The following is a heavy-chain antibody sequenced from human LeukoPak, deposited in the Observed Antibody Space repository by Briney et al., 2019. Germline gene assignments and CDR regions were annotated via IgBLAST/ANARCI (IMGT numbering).Heavy chain of an antibody. V-gene: IGHV4-31*03. Sequence: SETLSLTCTVSGGSISSSGYYWSWIRQHPGKGLEWIVYIYYSGSTYYNPSLKSRVTISVDTSKNQFSLKLSSVTAADTAVYYCARVPGLYSSRARETLGFYWGQGTLVTVSS. CDR1: GGSISSSGYY. CDR3: ARVPGLYSSRARETLGFY. J-gene: IGHJ4*02. CDR2: IYYSGST. D-gene: IGHD6-13*01.